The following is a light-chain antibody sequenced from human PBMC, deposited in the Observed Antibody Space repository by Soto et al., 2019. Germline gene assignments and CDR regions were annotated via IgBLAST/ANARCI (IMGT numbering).Light chain of an antibody. CDR1: QNINRY. CDR2: AAS. J-gene: IGKJ4*01. Sequence: AIRMTQSPSSLSASTGDTITITCRASQNINRYLAWYQQKPGKAPKLLIYAASTLQSGVPSRFSGSGSGTDFTLTISGLQSEDFATYYCQQYFSYPQTFGGGTKVEIK. CDR3: QQYFSYPQT. V-gene: IGKV1-8*01.